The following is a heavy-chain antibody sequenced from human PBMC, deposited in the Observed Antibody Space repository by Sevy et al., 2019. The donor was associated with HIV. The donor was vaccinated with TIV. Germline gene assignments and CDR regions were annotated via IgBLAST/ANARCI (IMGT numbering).Heavy chain of an antibody. D-gene: IGHD3-3*01. J-gene: IGHJ4*02. CDR3: ATDLLDY. CDR1: GFTFSNAW. V-gene: IGHV3-15*01. Sequence: GGSLRLSCAASGFTFSNAWMSWVRQAPGKGLEWVGRIKRKSDGETTDDGETVKDKFTISKDDSKNTMYLEMDSLKIDDTADYYWATDLLDYWGQGTLVTVSS. CDR2: IKRKSDGETT.